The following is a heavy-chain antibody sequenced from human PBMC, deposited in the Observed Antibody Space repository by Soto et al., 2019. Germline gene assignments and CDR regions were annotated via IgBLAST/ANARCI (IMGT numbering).Heavy chain of an antibody. CDR2: ISAYNGNT. Sequence: GASVKVSCKASGYTFTSYGISWVRQAPGQGLEWMGWISAYNGNTNYAQKLQGRVTMTTDTSTSTAYMELRSLRSDDTAVYYCARAAKPYSRPASYYYYGMDVWGQGTTVTVSS. D-gene: IGHD5-12*01. CDR1: GYTFTSYG. V-gene: IGHV1-18*04. CDR3: ARAAKPYSRPASYYYYGMDV. J-gene: IGHJ6*02.